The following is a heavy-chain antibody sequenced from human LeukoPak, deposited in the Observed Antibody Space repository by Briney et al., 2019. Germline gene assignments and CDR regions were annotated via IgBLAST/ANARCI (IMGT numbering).Heavy chain of an antibody. D-gene: IGHD6-13*01. J-gene: IGHJ4*02. V-gene: IGHV4-59*01. Sequence: PSETLSLTCTVSGGSISSYYWGWIWEPPGKGLGWIGYIYYSGSTNSNPSLKSRVTISVQTSKNPFSLKLSSVTAADTAVYYCARGEAAAGILYYFDYWGQGTLVTVSS. CDR3: ARGEAAAGILYYFDY. CDR2: IYYSGST. CDR1: GGSISSYY.